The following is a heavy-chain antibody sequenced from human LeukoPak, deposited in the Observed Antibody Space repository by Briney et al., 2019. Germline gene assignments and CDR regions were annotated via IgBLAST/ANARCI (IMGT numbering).Heavy chain of an antibody. CDR2: IYYLGST. CDR3: ARRGLIDY. J-gene: IGHJ4*02. Sequence: SETLSLTCTVSGGSISSYYWSWIRQPPGKGLEWVGHIYYLGSTNYNPSLKSRVTISVDTSKNQFSLNLSSVTAADTAVYYCARRGLIDYWGQGTLVTVSS. CDR1: GGSISSYY. D-gene: IGHD3/OR15-3a*01. V-gene: IGHV4-59*08.